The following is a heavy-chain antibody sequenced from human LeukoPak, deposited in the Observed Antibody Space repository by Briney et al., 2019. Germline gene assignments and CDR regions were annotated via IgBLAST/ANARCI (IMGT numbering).Heavy chain of an antibody. CDR3: ARDEVGGGPDAFDI. CDR1: GYTFTGYH. D-gene: IGHD1-26*01. V-gene: IGHV1-2*06. J-gene: IGHJ3*02. CDR2: LSPNSGAT. Sequence: ASVKGSCKASGYTFTGYHMHWVRQAPGQGPEWMGRLSPNSGATNYAQKFQGRVTMTSDTSISTAYMELSSLRSDDTAVYYCARDEVGGGPDAFDIWGQGTMVTVSS.